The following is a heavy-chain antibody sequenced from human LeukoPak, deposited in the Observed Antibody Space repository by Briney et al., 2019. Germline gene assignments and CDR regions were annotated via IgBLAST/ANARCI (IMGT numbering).Heavy chain of an antibody. CDR2: IYWNDDK. J-gene: IGHJ4*02. CDR1: GFSPRTGGVG. CDR3: AHTEGAFANY. Sequence: SGPAPVKPPEPLPQPRTFSGFSPRTGGVGGGWIRHPPGKALEWLALIYWNDDKRYSPSLKSRLTITKDTSKNQVVLTMTNMDPVDTATYYCAHTEGAFANYWGQGTLVTVSS. D-gene: IGHD1-14*01. V-gene: IGHV2-5*01.